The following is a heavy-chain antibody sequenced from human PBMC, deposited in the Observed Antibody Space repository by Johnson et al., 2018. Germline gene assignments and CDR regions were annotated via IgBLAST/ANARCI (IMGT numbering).Heavy chain of an antibody. D-gene: IGHD2-21*01. V-gene: IGHV3-30-3*01. Sequence: VQLLESGGGVVQPGRSLRLSCAGSGFTFSGYALHWVRQAPGKGLEWVAVISYDGSNTFYADSVKGRFTISRDNSKKTMYLQVNSLRAEDSAVYHCGRDQGGDYYERCLNGDVSDIWGKGTMVTVSS. CDR1: GFTFSGYA. CDR2: ISYDGSNT. J-gene: IGHJ3*02. CDR3: GRDQGGDYYERCLNGDVSDI.